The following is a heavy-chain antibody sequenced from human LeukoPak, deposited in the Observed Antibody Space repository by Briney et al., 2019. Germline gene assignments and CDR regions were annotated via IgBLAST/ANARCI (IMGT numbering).Heavy chain of an antibody. J-gene: IGHJ4*02. D-gene: IGHD5-24*01. CDR1: GGTFSSYA. Sequence: GASVKVSCKASGGTFSSYAISWVRQAPGQGLEWMGGIIPIFGTANYAQKFQGRVTITADESTSTAYMELSSLRSEDTAVYYCARDTERDGYNSPDYWDQGTLVTVSS. CDR3: ARDTERDGYNSPDY. V-gene: IGHV1-69*13. CDR2: IIPIFGTA.